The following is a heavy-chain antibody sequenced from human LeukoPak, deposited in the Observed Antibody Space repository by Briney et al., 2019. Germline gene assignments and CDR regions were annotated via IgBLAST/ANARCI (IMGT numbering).Heavy chain of an antibody. V-gene: IGHV4-59*12. CDR1: GGSISSYN. J-gene: IGHJ4*02. CDR2: IYYSGST. CDR3: AREGIVRTYDQ. D-gene: IGHD2/OR15-2a*01. Sequence: SETLSLTCTVSGGSISSYNWSWIRQPPGKGLEWIGYIYYSGSTNYNPPLKSRVTISVDTSKNQFSLKLSSVTAADTAVYYCAREGIVRTYDQWGQGTLVTVSS.